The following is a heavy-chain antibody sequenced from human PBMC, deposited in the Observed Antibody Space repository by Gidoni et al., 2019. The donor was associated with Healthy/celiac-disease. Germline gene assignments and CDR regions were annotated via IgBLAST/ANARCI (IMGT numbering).Heavy chain of an antibody. CDR3: ARGLLGCSSTSCYLPYYYYMDV. Sequence: QVQLVESGGGVVQPGRSLRLSCAASGFTFSGYGLHWVRQAPGKGLEWVAVIWYDGSNKYYADSVKGRFTISRDNSKNTLYLQMNSLRAEDTAVYYCARGLLGCSSTSCYLPYYYYMDVWGKGTTVTVSS. J-gene: IGHJ6*03. CDR2: IWYDGSNK. CDR1: GFTFSGYG. D-gene: IGHD2-2*01. V-gene: IGHV3-33*01.